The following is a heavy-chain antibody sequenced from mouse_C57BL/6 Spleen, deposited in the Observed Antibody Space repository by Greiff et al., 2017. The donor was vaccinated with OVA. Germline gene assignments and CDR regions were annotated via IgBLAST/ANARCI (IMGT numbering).Heavy chain of an antibody. CDR2: INPNNGGT. D-gene: IGHD1-1*01. CDR3: ARGGVYGSSLSWFAY. V-gene: IGHV1-22*01. CDR1: GYTFTDYN. J-gene: IGHJ3*01. Sequence: EVQLQQSGPELVKPGASVKMSCKASGYTFTDYNMHWVKQSHGKSLEWIGYINPNNGGTSYNQKFKGKATLTVNKSSSTAYMELRSLTSEDSAVYYCARGGVYGSSLSWFAYWGQGTLVTVSA.